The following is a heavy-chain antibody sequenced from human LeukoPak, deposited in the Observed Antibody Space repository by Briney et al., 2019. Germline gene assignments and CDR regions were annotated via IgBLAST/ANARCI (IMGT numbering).Heavy chain of an antibody. J-gene: IGHJ3*02. D-gene: IGHD3-10*01. CDR3: ARAGGWFGDYAFDI. CDR1: GFTFSSYS. CDR2: ISSSSSYI. Sequence: GGSLRLSCAASGFTFSSYSMNWVRQAPGKGLEWVSSISSSSSYIYYADSVKGRFTISRDNAKNSLYLQMNSLRAEDTAVYYCARAGGWFGDYAFDIWGQGTMVSVSS. V-gene: IGHV3-21*01.